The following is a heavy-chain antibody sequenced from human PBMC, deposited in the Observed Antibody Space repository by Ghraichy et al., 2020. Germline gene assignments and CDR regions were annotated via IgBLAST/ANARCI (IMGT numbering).Heavy chain of an antibody. CDR1: GYTFTGYY. V-gene: IGHV1-2*04. J-gene: IGHJ5*02. CDR3: ARAAGDYGSGSYYNQIVWFDP. D-gene: IGHD3-10*01. CDR2: INPNSGGT. Sequence: ASVKVSCKASGYTFTGYYMHWVRQAPGQGLEWMGWINPNSGGTNYAQKFQGWVTMTRDTSISTAYMELSRLRSDDTAVYYCARAAGDYGSGSYYNQIVWFDPWGQGTLVTVSS.